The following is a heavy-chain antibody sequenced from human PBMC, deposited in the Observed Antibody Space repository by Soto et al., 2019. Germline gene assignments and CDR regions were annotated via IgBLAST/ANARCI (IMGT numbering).Heavy chain of an antibody. CDR1: GYSFTSYW. Sequence: GESLKISCKGSGYSFTSYWIGWVRQMPGKGLEWMGIIYPGDSDTRYSPSFQGQVTISADKSISTAYLQWSSLKASDTAMYYCARHELHSSSWFSYYYYGMDVWGQGTTVTVSS. CDR3: ARHELHSSSWFSYYYYGMDV. CDR2: IYPGDSDT. D-gene: IGHD6-13*01. J-gene: IGHJ6*02. V-gene: IGHV5-51*01.